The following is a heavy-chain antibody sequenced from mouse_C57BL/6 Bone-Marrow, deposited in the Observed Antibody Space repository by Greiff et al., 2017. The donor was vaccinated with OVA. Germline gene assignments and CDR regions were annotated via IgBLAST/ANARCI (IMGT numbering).Heavy chain of an antibody. D-gene: IGHD1-1*01. CDR2: ISNGGGST. J-gene: IGHJ3*01. CDR1: GFTFSDYY. V-gene: IGHV5-12*01. Sequence: EVQVVESGGGLVQPGGSLKLSCAASGFTFSDYYMYWVRQTPEKRLEWVAYISNGGGSTYYPDTVKGRFTISRDNAKNTLYLQMSRLKSEDTAMYYCARSPITTVEAYWGQGTLVTVSA. CDR3: ARSPITTVEAY.